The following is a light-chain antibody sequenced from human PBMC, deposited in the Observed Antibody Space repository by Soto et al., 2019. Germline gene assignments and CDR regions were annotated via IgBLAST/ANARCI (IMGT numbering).Light chain of an antibody. CDR3: CSYAGSSTWV. CDR2: EVS. CDR1: SSDVGSYNL. J-gene: IGLJ3*02. Sequence: QSALTQPASVSGSPGQSITISCTGTSSDVGSYNLVSWYQQHPGKAPTLMIYEVSKRPSGVSSRFSGSKSGNTASLTISGLQAEDEADYYCCSYAGSSTWVFGGGTKLTVL. V-gene: IGLV2-23*02.